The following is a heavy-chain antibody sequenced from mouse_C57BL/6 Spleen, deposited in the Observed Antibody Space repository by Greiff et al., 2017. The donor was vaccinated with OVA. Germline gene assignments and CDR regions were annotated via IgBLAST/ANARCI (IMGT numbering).Heavy chain of an antibody. CDR3: ARKDLLFDYFDY. D-gene: IGHD2-1*01. Sequence: EVKLEESGGGLVKPGGSLKLSCAASGFTFSDYGMHWVRQAPEKGLEWVAYISSGSSTIYYADTVKGRFTISRDNAKNTLFLQMTSLRSEDTAMYYCARKDLLFDYFDYWGQGTTLTVSS. CDR1: GFTFSDYG. J-gene: IGHJ2*01. CDR2: ISSGSSTI. V-gene: IGHV5-17*01.